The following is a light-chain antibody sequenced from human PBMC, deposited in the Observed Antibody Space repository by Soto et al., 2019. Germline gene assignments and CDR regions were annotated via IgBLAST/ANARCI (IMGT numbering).Light chain of an antibody. Sequence: EIVLTQSPGPLSLSPGERATLSCRSSQSVRSGYFAWYQQKPGQAPRLLIVGASSRATGIPDRFSGGGSGIDCTLTISRLEPEDVALYYCHQYDNSPLTLGGGTKVDIK. CDR1: QSVRSGY. CDR2: GAS. J-gene: IGKJ4*01. CDR3: HQYDNSPLT. V-gene: IGKV3-20*01.